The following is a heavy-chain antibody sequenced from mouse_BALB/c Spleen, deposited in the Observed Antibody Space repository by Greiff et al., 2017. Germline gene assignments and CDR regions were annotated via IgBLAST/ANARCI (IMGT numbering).Heavy chain of an antibody. CDR3: ARSAYYGGYYAMDY. Sequence: EVKLLESGPGLVKPSQSLSLTCTVTGYSITSDYAWNWIRQFPGNKLEWMGYISYSGSTSYNPSLKSRISITRDTSKNQFFLQLNSVTTEDTATYYCARSAYYGGYYAMDYWGQGTSVTVSS. V-gene: IGHV3-2*02. CDR1: GYSITSDYA. D-gene: IGHD1-1*01. J-gene: IGHJ4*01. CDR2: ISYSGST.